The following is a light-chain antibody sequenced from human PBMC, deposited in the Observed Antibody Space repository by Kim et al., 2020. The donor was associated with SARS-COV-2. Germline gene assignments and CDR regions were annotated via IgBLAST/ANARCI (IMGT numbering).Light chain of an antibody. J-gene: IGLJ2*01. Sequence: QAVVTQEPSLTMSPGGTVTLTCGYSTGAVTSSYFPNWFQQKPGQAPWALIYATRNKHSWTPDRFSGSLFGDKAALTLAGAQPEDESMYYCLLYFNTTQVFFGGGTQLTVL. CDR3: LLYFNTTQVF. CDR1: TGAVTSSYF. V-gene: IGLV7-43*01. CDR2: ATR.